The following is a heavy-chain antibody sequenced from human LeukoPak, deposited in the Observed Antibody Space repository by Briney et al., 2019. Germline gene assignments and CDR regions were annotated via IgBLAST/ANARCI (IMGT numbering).Heavy chain of an antibody. CDR2: IYHSGST. J-gene: IGHJ4*02. CDR3: ARAVAAAGSFDY. Sequence: SQTLSLTCTVSGGSISSGGYYWSWIRQPPGKGLEWIGYIYHSGSTYYNPSLKSRVTISVDRSKNQFSLKLSSVTAADTAVYYCARAVAAAGSFDYWGQGTLVTVSS. V-gene: IGHV4-30-2*01. D-gene: IGHD6-13*01. CDR1: GGSISSGGYY.